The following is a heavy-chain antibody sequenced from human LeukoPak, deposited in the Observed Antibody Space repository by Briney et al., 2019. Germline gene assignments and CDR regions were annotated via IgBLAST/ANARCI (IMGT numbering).Heavy chain of an antibody. CDR2: ISSSSSYI. CDR3: ARGLITMIVVVNDY. J-gene: IGHJ4*02. CDR1: GFTFSSYS. Sequence: GGSLRLSCAASGFTFSSYSMTWVRQAPGKGLEWVSSISSSSSYIYYADSVKGRFTISRDNAKNSLYLQMNSLRAEDTAVYYCARGLITMIVVVNDYWGQGTLVTVSS. D-gene: IGHD3-22*01. V-gene: IGHV3-21*01.